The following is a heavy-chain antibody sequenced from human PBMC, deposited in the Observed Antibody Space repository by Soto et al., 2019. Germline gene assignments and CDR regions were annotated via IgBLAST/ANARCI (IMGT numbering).Heavy chain of an antibody. CDR2: ISGTAVST. V-gene: IGHV3-23*01. CDR3: VNWNDEDVD. CDR1: GFTFSNYA. Sequence: EEQLLDSGGGVAQTGGSLRLSCAGSGFTFSNYAMNWVRQAPGKGPEWVASISGTAVSTDYADSVKGRFTISRDNSKNTVSLQMDNLRVEDTATYYCVNWNDEDVDWGQGTLVAVSS. D-gene: IGHD1-1*01. J-gene: IGHJ4*01.